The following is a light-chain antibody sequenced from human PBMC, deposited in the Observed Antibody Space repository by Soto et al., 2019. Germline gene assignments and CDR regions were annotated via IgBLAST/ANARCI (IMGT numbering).Light chain of an antibody. V-gene: IGKV1-39*01. CDR3: QQSYSTFWT. CDR2: EAS. J-gene: IGKJ1*01. Sequence: DIQMTQSPSSLSASVGDRVTITCRASQSISNYLNWYQQKPGKAPKLLIYEASSFQSGVPSRFSGGGSGTDFTLTISSLQPEDVATYYCQQSYSTFWTFGQGTKVEIK. CDR1: QSISNY.